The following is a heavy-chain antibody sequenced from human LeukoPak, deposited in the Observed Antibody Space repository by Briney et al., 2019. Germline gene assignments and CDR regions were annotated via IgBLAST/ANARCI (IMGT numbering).Heavy chain of an antibody. V-gene: IGHV4-61*01. J-gene: IGHJ6*02. CDR2: IYYSGST. D-gene: IGHD6-6*01. CDR3: ARVSIAGRFGYYYYYGMDV. CDR1: GGSFSSGSYY. Sequence: SETLSLTCTVSGGSFSSGSYYWSWIRQPPGKGLEWIGYIYYSGSTNYNPSLKSRVTISVDTSKNQFSLKLSSVTAADTAVYYCARVSIAGRFGYYYYYGMDVWGQGTTVTVSS.